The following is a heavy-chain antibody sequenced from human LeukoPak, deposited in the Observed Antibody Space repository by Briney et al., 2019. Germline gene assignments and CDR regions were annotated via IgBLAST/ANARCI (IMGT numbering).Heavy chain of an antibody. Sequence: SVTLSLTCTVSGGSIGSSTYYWGWIRQPPGKGLEWIGSIYYSGSTYYNPSLKSRVTISVDTSKNQFSLNLTSVTAADTAVYYCARSTTIKGWFDPWGQGTLVTVSS. J-gene: IGHJ5*02. CDR2: IYYSGST. CDR1: GGSIGSSTYY. V-gene: IGHV4-39*01. CDR3: ARSTTIKGWFDP. D-gene: IGHD4-11*01.